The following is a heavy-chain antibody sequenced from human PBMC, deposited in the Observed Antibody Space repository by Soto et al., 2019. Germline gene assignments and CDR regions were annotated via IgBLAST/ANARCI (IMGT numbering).Heavy chain of an antibody. D-gene: IGHD1-20*01. CDR3: AISEDLGNWFDT. CDR2: IYYSGTT. J-gene: IGHJ5*01. Sequence: PSGNLSLPWTVSAGSVSRGNYYWCWIRQPPRKGLDWIGYIYYSGTTNYNPSLKSRVTISVATSNTQFSLKLSSVTAADTAVYYFAISEDLGNWFDTFHHRTLVT. V-gene: IGHV4-61*01. CDR1: AGSVSRGNYY.